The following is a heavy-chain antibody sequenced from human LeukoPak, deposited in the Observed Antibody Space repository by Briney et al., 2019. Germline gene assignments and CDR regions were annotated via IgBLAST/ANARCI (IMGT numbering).Heavy chain of an antibody. CDR2: IIPIFGTA. Sequence: ASVKVSCKASGGTFSSYAISWVRQAPGQGLEWMGGIIPIFGTANYAQKFQGRVTITADESTSTAYMEPSSLRSEDTAVYYCARLVEMATITALYYFDHWGQGTLVTVSS. J-gene: IGHJ4*02. V-gene: IGHV1-69*13. D-gene: IGHD5-24*01. CDR3: ARLVEMATITALYYFDH. CDR1: GGTFSSYA.